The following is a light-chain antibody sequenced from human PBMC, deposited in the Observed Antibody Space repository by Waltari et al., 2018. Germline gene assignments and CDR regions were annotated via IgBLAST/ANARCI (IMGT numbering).Light chain of an antibody. CDR3: QQYDSFPLT. CDR1: QSISSW. CDR2: RAS. Sequence: IQMTESASTLSPSIGDTTNITCLASQSISSWLAWYQQKPGKAPKVLIFRASTLEDGVPSRFSGGGSGTKFTLIISSLRPDDFATYYCQQYDSFPLTFGGGTRVEIK. J-gene: IGKJ4*01. V-gene: IGKV1-5*03.